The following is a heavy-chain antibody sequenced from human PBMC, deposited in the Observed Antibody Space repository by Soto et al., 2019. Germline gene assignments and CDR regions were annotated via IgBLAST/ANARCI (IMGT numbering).Heavy chain of an antibody. J-gene: IGHJ3*02. V-gene: IGHV3-48*01. CDR3: AREDILTGYYLDAFDI. CDR1: GFTFSSYG. Sequence: EVQLVESGGGLVQPGGSLRLSCAASGFTFSSYGMNWVRQAPGKGLEWVSYISSSSSTIYYADSVKGRFTISRDNAKNSLYLQMNSLRAEDTAVYYCAREDILTGYYLDAFDIWGQGTMVTVSS. CDR2: ISSSSSTI. D-gene: IGHD3-9*01.